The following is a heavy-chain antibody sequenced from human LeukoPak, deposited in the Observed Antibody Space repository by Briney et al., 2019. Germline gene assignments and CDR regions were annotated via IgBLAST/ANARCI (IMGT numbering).Heavy chain of an antibody. V-gene: IGHV4-59*11. Sequence: PSETLSLTCTVCGGSISSHYWSWIRQPPGKGLEGIGYIYYSGSTNYNPSLKSRVTISVDTSKNQFSLKLCSVTAADTAVYYCARGITIFGVVTGFDYWGQGTLVTVSS. J-gene: IGHJ4*02. CDR1: GGSISSHY. CDR3: ARGITIFGVVTGFDY. CDR2: IYYSGST. D-gene: IGHD3-3*01.